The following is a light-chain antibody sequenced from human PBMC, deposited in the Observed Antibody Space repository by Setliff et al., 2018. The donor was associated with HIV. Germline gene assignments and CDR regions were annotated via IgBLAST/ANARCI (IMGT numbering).Light chain of an antibody. CDR3: SSYAGSNNWV. CDR2: EVT. V-gene: IGLV2-8*01. J-gene: IGLJ3*02. CDR1: SSDVGTYDY. Sequence: QSALTQPPSASGSPGQSVTISCTGTSSDVGTYDYVSWYQQHPGKAPKLMMPEVTKRPSGVPDRFSGSKSSNTASLTVSGLQVEDEADYYCSSYAGSNNWVFGGGTKVTVL.